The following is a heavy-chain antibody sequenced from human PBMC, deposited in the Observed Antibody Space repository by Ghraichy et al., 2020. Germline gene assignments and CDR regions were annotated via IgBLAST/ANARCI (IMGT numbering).Heavy chain of an antibody. D-gene: IGHD6-19*01. CDR2: IYYSGST. V-gene: IGHV4-61*01. CDR1: GGSVSSGSYY. Sequence: SETLSLTCTVSGGSVSSGSYYWSWIRQPPGKGLEWIGYIYYSGSTNYNPSLKSRVTISVDTSKNQFSLKLSSVTAADTAVYYCARDQRLVRYFDYWGQGTLVTVSS. CDR3: ARDQRLVRYFDY. J-gene: IGHJ4*02.